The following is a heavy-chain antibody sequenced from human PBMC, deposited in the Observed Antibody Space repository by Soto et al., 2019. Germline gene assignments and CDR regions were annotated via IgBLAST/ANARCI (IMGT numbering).Heavy chain of an antibody. D-gene: IGHD6-19*01. CDR2: ISSRSSYT. V-gene: IGHV3-11*05. CDR3: ASGIAVAGHRPYGMDD. J-gene: IGHJ6*02. CDR1: GFTFSDYY. Sequence: QVQLVESGGGLVKPGGSLRLSCAASGFTFSDYYMSWIRQAPGKGLEWVSYISSRSSYTNYAGSVKGRLTISRENAKNSLYLQINSLRHEDTAVYYCASGIAVAGHRPYGMDDWGQGTTVTVSS.